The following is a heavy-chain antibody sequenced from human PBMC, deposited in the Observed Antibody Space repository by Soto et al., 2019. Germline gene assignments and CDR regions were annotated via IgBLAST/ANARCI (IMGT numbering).Heavy chain of an antibody. CDR2: IIPILGIA. D-gene: IGHD3-22*01. CDR1: GGTFSSYT. J-gene: IGHJ4*02. CDR3: ASRYDSSDY. Sequence: QVQLVQSGAEVKKPGSSVKVSCKASGGTFSSYTISWVRQAPGQGLEWMGRIIPILGIANYAQKFQGRVTITADKSTGTAYMELSRLRSEDTAVYYCASRYDSSDYWGQGTLVTVSS. V-gene: IGHV1-69*02.